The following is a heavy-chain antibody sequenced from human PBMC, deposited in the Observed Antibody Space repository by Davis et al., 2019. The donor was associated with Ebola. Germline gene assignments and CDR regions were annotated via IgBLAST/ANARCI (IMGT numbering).Heavy chain of an antibody. CDR2: IYPGDSDT. J-gene: IGHJ5*02. CDR3: ARLGYCSGGSCTNWFEP. D-gene: IGHD2-15*01. V-gene: IGHV5-51*01. Sequence: GESLKISCKGSGYSFTSYWIAWVRQMPGKGLEWMGIIYPGDSDTRYSPSFQGQVTISADKSISTAYLQWSSLKASDTAMFYSARLGYCSGGSCTNWFEPWGQGTLVTVSS. CDR1: GYSFTSYW.